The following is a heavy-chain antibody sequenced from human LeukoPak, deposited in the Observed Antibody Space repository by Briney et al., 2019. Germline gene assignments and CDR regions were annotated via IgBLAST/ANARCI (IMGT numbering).Heavy chain of an antibody. CDR1: GYAFTGHY. Sequence: ASVEVSCKASGYAFTGHYLHWVRQAPGQGLEWMGWITPNSGGTNYAQKFQGRVTMTRDTSISTGYMELSRLRSDDTAVYYCATGSGTYSPDYWGQGTLVTVSS. V-gene: IGHV1-2*02. CDR2: ITPNSGGT. CDR3: ATGSGTYSPDY. D-gene: IGHD3-10*01. J-gene: IGHJ4*02.